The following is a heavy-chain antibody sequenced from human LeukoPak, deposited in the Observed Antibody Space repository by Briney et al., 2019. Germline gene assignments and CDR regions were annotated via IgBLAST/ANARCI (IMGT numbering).Heavy chain of an antibody. CDR2: IDTSGSYI. Sequence: GGSLRLSCTASGFTFTSYGMNWVRQAPGKGLEWVSFIDTSGSYIYYGDSLKGRVTISRDNAKNPLYLQMNGLRAEDTAVYYCARGRSITLLRGVAMSDGFDIWGQGAMVTVSS. V-gene: IGHV3-21*01. CDR1: GFTFTSYG. CDR3: ARGRSITLLRGVAMSDGFDI. J-gene: IGHJ3*02. D-gene: IGHD3-10*01.